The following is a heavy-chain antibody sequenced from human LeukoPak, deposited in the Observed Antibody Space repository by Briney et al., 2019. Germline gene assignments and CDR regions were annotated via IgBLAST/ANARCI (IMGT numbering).Heavy chain of an antibody. D-gene: IGHD6-6*01. Sequence: ASVKVSCKASGYTFTGSYIHWVRQAPGQGLEWMGWINPNSGGTNYAQKFQGRVTMTRDTSISTAYMELSRLRSDDTAVYYCARDRQLVAFSANDAFDIWGQGTMVTVS. V-gene: IGHV1-2*02. CDR2: INPNSGGT. CDR3: ARDRQLVAFSANDAFDI. J-gene: IGHJ3*02. CDR1: GYTFTGSY.